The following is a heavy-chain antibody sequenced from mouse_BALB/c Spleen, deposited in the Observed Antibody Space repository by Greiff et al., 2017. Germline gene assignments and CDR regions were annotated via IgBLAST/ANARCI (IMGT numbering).Heavy chain of an antibody. CDR3: ARDGKGAYYYAMDY. Sequence: VKLVESGPGLVAPSQSLSITCTVSGFSLTSYGVHWVRQPPGKGLEWLGVIWAGGSTNYNSALMSRLSISKDNSKSQVFLKMNSLQTDDTAMYYCARDGKGAYYYAMDYWGQGTSVTVSS. CDR1: GFSLTSYG. V-gene: IGHV2-9*02. CDR2: IWAGGST. D-gene: IGHD2-1*01. J-gene: IGHJ4*01.